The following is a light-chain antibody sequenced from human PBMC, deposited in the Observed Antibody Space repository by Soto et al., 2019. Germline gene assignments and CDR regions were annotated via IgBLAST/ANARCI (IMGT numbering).Light chain of an antibody. J-gene: IGKJ4*01. Sequence: ENALTQSPGTLSLSPGYGATLFCRARQSLTNPYIAWYQQKPGQAPRLLIYDASSRATGIPDRFSGGGSGTDFTLTISRLEPEEFAVYYCKKFSSYPLTVGRGNKVDIK. V-gene: IGKV3-20*01. CDR1: QSLTNPY. CDR3: KKFSSYPLT. CDR2: DAS.